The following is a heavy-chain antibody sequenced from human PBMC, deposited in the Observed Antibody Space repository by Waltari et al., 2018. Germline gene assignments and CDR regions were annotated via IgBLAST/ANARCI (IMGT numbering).Heavy chain of an antibody. V-gene: IGHV3-23*01. J-gene: IGHJ4*02. Sequence: EVQLLESGGGLAQPGGSLRLSCAASGSTFSPYAMSWVRQAPGEGLGWVALILRGGATFYADSVKGRFTISTDKSKNTLDLQMNSLRAEDTATYYCAKMFSGHYSFDYWGQGTLVTVSS. D-gene: IGHD3-22*01. CDR2: LILRGGAT. CDR3: AKMFSGHYSFDY. CDR1: GSTFSPYA.